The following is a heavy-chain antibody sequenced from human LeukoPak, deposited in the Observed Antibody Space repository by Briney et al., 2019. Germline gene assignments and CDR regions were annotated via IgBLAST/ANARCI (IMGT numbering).Heavy chain of an antibody. CDR3: ARDPRRVDRFRFRDHYYYYGMDV. CDR2: INSDGSST. J-gene: IGHJ6*02. V-gene: IGHV3-74*01. Sequence: PGGSLRLSCAASGFTFSSYWMHWVRQAPGKGLVWVSRINSDGSSTNYADHVKGRFTISRDNAKNTLYLQMDSLRAEDTAVYYCARDPRRVDRFRFRDHYYYYGMDVWGQGTTVTVSS. D-gene: IGHD3-10*01. CDR1: GFTFSSYW.